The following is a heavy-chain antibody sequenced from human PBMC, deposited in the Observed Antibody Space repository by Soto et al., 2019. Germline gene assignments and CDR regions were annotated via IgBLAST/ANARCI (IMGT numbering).Heavy chain of an antibody. V-gene: IGHV4-61*01. J-gene: IGHJ5*02. CDR1: GGSVSSGSYY. Sequence: PSETLSLTCTVSGGSVSSGSYYWSWIRQPPGKGLEWIGYIYYSGSTNYNPSLKSRVTISVDTSKNQFSLKASDTAMYYCARSGVGAKFYNWFDPWGQGTLVTVSS. CDR3: ARSGVGAKFYNWFDP. CDR2: IYYSGST. D-gene: IGHD1-26*01.